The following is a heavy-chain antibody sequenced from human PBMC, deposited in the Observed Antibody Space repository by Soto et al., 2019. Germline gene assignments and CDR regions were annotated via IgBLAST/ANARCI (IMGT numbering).Heavy chain of an antibody. J-gene: IGHJ4*02. V-gene: IGHV3-30*18. Sequence: GGSLRLSCAASGFPFSSFGMHWVRQGPGKGLEWVAVISSEGKNKFYADSVKGRFTISRDNSKNTQYLQMSSLRADDTAVYYCVKGEYYYDSSGYYPFDYWGQGTLVTVSS. CDR1: GFPFSSFG. CDR2: ISSEGKNK. CDR3: VKGEYYYDSSGYYPFDY. D-gene: IGHD3-22*01.